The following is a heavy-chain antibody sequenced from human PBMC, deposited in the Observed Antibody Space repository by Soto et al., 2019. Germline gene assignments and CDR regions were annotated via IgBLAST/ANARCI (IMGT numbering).Heavy chain of an antibody. CDR3: ARGLELHFYYYMDV. J-gene: IGHJ6*03. CDR2: IDPKGDKT. D-gene: IGHD1-7*01. CDR1: GHTLTELP. Sequence: ALVRVSCKISGHTLTELPMHWVRQAPGKCNERMREIDPKGDKTVKAQKFQGRVTMTRNTSISTAYMELSSLRSEDTAVYYCARGLELHFYYYMDVWGKGTTVTVSS. V-gene: IGHV1-24*01.